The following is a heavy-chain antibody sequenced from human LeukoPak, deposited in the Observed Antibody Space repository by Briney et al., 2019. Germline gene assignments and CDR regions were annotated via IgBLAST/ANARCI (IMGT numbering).Heavy chain of an antibody. Sequence: GGSLRLSCAASGFTFSSYAMHWVRQAPGKGLEWVAVISYDGSNKYYADSVKGRFTISRDNSKSTLYLQMNSLRAEDTAVYYCARGADYWGQGTLVTVSS. V-gene: IGHV3-30*04. J-gene: IGHJ4*02. CDR2: ISYDGSNK. CDR1: GFTFSSYA. CDR3: ARGADY.